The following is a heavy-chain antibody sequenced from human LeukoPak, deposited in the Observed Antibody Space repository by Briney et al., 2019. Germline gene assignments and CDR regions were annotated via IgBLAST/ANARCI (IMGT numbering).Heavy chain of an antibody. CDR1: GYTFTGYY. CDR3: ARGRKREWLSPDLDY. J-gene: IGHJ4*02. D-gene: IGHD3-3*01. CDR2: INPNSGGT. Sequence: ASVKVSCKASGYTFTGYYMHWVRQAPGHGLEWMGWINPNSGGTNYAQKFQGRVTMTRDTSISTAYMELSRLRSDDTAVYYCARGRKREWLSPDLDYWGQGTLVTVSS. V-gene: IGHV1-2*02.